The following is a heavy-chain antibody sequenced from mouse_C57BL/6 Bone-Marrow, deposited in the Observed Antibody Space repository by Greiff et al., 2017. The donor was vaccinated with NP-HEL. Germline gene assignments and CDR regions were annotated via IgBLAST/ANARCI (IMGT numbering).Heavy chain of an antibody. CDR3: ARIWEGAY. J-gene: IGHJ3*01. V-gene: IGHV1-4*01. CDR1: GYTFTSYT. D-gene: IGHD1-1*02. CDR2: INPSSGYT. Sequence: QVQLQQSGAELARPGASVKMSCKASGYTFTSYTLHWVKQRPGKGLEWIGYINPSSGYTKYNQKFKDKATLTADKSSSTAYMQLSSLTSEDSAVYYCARIWEGAYWGQGTLVTVSA.